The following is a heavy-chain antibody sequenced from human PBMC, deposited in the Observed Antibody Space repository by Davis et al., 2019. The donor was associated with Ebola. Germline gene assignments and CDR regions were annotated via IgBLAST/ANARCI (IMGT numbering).Heavy chain of an antibody. CDR2: INPSGGST. Sequence: ASVKVSCKASGYTFTSYYMHWVRQAPGQGLEWMGIINPSGGSTSYAQKLQGRVTMTRNTSISTAYMELSSLRSEDTAVYYCARLAVAGTFWFDPWGQGTLVTVSS. J-gene: IGHJ5*02. CDR1: GYTFTSYY. D-gene: IGHD6-19*01. CDR3: ARLAVAGTFWFDP. V-gene: IGHV1-46*01.